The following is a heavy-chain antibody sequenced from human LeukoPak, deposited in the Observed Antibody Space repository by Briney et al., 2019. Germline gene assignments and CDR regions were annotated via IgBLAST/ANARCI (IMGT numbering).Heavy chain of an antibody. CDR2: INHSGST. CDR1: GGSISSYY. CDR3: ARGLNPTDWFDP. J-gene: IGHJ5*02. D-gene: IGHD1-14*01. Sequence: SETLSLTCTVSGGSISSYYWSWIRQPPGKGLEWIGEINHSGSTNYNPSLKSRVTISVDTSKNQFSLKLSSVTAADTAVYYCARGLNPTDWFDPWGQGTLVTVSS. V-gene: IGHV4-34*01.